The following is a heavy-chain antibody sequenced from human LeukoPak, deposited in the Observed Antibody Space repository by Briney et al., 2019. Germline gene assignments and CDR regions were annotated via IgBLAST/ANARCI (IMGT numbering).Heavy chain of an antibody. CDR3: ARAILSGYPDS. V-gene: IGHV4-59*01. Sequence: PSETLSLTCTVSGGSISTYYWTWIRQPPGKGLEWIGYIYYSGSTNYNPSLKSRVTISLDTSKNQFSLKLSSVTAADTAVYYCARAILSGYPDSWGQGTLVIVFS. J-gene: IGHJ4*02. CDR2: IYYSGST. CDR1: GGSISTYY. D-gene: IGHD3-3*01.